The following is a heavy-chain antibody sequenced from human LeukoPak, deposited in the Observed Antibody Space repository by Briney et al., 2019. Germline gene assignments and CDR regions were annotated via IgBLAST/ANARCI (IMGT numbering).Heavy chain of an antibody. CDR3: AKAKALVARGYCSGGSCYFDY. Sequence: ASVKVSCKSSVYTFTGYYMHWVRQAPGQGLEWMGWINPNSGGTNYAQKFQGRVTMTRDTSISTAYMELSRLRSDDTAVYYCAKAKALVARGYCSGGSCYFDYWGQGTLVTVSS. D-gene: IGHD2-15*01. CDR2: INPNSGGT. V-gene: IGHV1-2*02. CDR1: VYTFTGYY. J-gene: IGHJ4*02.